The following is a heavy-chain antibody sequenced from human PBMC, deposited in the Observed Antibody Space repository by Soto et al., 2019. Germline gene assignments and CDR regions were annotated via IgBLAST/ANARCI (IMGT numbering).Heavy chain of an antibody. CDR2: ISFDGTNK. D-gene: IGHD4-4*01. CDR3: AGDLAPHSNPSWFDP. CDR1: GFSFGNSA. Sequence: QVQLVESGGGVVQSGKSLRLSCAASGFSFGNSAMHWVRQAPGKGLEWAATISFDGTNKFYADSMRGRFTISRDNPKNTLYLQMTSLRPDDTAVYFCAGDLAPHSNPSWFDPWGQGTLVTVSS. V-gene: IGHV3-30*04. J-gene: IGHJ5*02.